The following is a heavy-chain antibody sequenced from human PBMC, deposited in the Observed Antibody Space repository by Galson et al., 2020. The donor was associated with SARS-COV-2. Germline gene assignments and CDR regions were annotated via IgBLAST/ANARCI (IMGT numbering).Heavy chain of an antibody. J-gene: IGHJ6*02. CDR1: GFTFSDYY. Sequence: GESLKISCAASGFTFSDYYMSWIRQAPGKGLEWVSYISSSGSTIYYADSVKGRFTISRDNAKNSLYLQMNSLRAEDTAVYYCARDQIVVVVAATYYYGMDVWGQGTTVTVSS. D-gene: IGHD2-15*01. CDR2: ISSSGSTI. CDR3: ARDQIVVVVAATYYYGMDV. V-gene: IGHV3-11*01.